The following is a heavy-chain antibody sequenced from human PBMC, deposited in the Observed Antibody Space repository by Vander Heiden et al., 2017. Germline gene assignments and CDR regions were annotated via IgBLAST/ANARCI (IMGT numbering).Heavy chain of an antibody. V-gene: IGHV3-33*01. CDR1: GFIFSSYG. CDR3: AREGDSSGYYYFDY. D-gene: IGHD3-22*01. Sequence: QVQLVESGGGVVQPGRSLRLSCAASGFIFSSYGRHWVRQAPGKGLEWVAIIWYDGSKKYYADSVKGRFTISRDNSKNTLYLQMNSLRAEDTAVYYCAREGDSSGYYYFDYWGQGPLVTVSS. CDR2: IWYDGSKK. J-gene: IGHJ4*02.